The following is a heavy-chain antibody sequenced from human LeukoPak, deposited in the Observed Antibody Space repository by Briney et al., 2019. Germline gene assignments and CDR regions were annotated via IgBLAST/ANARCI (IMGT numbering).Heavy chain of an antibody. V-gene: IGHV4-34*01. CDR3: ARGDIAVAGTGGDYYYYCVMDV. CDR2: INHSGST. D-gene: IGHD6-19*01. CDR1: GGSLSGYY. J-gene: IGHJ6*02. Sequence: SETLSLTCAVSGGSLSGYYWSWIRQPPGKGLEWIGEINHSGSTNYNPSLKSRVTISVDTSKNQFSLNLTSVTAADTAVYYCARGDIAVAGTGGDYYYYCVMDVWGQGTTVTVSS.